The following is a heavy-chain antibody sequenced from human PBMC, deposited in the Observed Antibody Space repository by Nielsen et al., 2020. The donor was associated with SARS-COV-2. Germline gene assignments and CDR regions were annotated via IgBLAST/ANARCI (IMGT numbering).Heavy chain of an antibody. CDR3: ARDRGDIVVVPAAMPYYYYYMDV. CDR2: IIPIFGTA. D-gene: IGHD2-2*01. J-gene: IGHJ6*03. Sequence: WVRQAPGQGPEWMGGIIPIFGTANYAQKFQGRVTITADESTSTAYMELSSLRSEDTAVYYCARDRGDIVVVPAAMPYYYYYMDVWGKGTTVTVSS. V-gene: IGHV1-69*01.